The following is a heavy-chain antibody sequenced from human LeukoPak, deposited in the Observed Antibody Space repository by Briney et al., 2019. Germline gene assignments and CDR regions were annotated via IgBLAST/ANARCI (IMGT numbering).Heavy chain of an antibody. D-gene: IGHD1-26*01. CDR1: GGSISSSSHY. CDR2: IYYSGST. J-gene: IGHJ3*02. CDR3: ARVRGSYDPDAFDI. Sequence: SETLSLTCTVSGGSISSSSHYWGWIRQPPGKGLEWIGSIYYSGSTYYNPSLKSRVTISVDTSKNQFSLKLSSVTAADTAVYYCARVRGSYDPDAFDIWGQGTMVTVSS. V-gene: IGHV4-39*07.